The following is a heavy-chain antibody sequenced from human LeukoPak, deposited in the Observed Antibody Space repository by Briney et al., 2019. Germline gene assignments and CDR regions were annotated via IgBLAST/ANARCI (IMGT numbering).Heavy chain of an antibody. CDR1: GGSFSGYY. Sequence: SETLSLTCAVYGGSFSGYYWSWIRQPPGKGLEWIGEINHSGSTSYNPSLKSRVTISVDTSKNQFSLKLSSVTAADTAVYYCARANYAGDYWGQGTLVTVSS. CDR2: INHSGST. V-gene: IGHV4-34*01. CDR3: ARANYAGDY. J-gene: IGHJ4*02. D-gene: IGHD4-23*01.